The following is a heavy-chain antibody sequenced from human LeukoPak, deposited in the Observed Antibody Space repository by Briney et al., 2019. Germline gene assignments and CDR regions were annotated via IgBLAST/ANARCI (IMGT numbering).Heavy chain of an antibody. CDR3: ASSGNYYPYLLDY. J-gene: IGHJ4*02. CDR1: GFTFSSYW. CDR2: IKQDGSEK. D-gene: IGHD1-26*01. Sequence: GGSLRLSCAASGFTFSSYWMSWVRQAPGKGLEWVANIKQDGSEKYYVDSVKGRFTISRDNAKNSLYLQMNSLRAEDTAVYYCASSGNYYPYLLDYWGQGTLVTVSS. V-gene: IGHV3-7*05.